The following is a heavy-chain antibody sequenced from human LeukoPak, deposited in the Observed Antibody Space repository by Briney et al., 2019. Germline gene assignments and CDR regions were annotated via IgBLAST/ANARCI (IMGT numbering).Heavy chain of an antibody. Sequence: QPGRSLRLSCAASGFTFSSYAMHWVRQAPGKGLEWVAVISYDGSNKYYADSVKGRFTISRDNSKNTLYLQMNSLRAEDTAVYYCARVGDRGSWYLDGMDVWGQGTTVTVSS. J-gene: IGHJ6*02. V-gene: IGHV3-30-3*01. CDR1: GFTFSSYA. CDR2: ISYDGSNK. CDR3: ARVGDRGSWYLDGMDV. D-gene: IGHD6-13*01.